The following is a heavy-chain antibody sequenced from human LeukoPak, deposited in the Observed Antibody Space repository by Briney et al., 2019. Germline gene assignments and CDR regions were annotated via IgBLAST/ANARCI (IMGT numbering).Heavy chain of an antibody. V-gene: IGHV3-23*01. J-gene: IGHJ3*02. CDR1: GFTFGTYA. Sequence: GGSLRLSCEASGFTFGTYAMTWVRQVPGKGPEWVSTLTGSGTDTFYADSVKGRFTISRDSSKTTLHLQMNSLRTEDTAVYFCTKARFGSGTYSAFDIWGQGTMVTVSS. CDR3: TKARFGSGTYSAFDI. CDR2: LTGSGTDT. D-gene: IGHD3-10*01.